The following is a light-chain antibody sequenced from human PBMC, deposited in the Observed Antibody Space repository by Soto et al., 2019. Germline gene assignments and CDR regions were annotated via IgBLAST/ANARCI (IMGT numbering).Light chain of an antibody. Sequence: EVVMTQSPATLSVSPGERATLSCRASQSVSSNLAWYQQKPGQAPRLLIYGASTRATGIPARFSGSGSGTEVTLTISSLPSEDFAVYYCQQYNNWPPWTFGQGNKVEIK. J-gene: IGKJ1*01. V-gene: IGKV3-15*01. CDR1: QSVSSN. CDR3: QQYNNWPPWT. CDR2: GAS.